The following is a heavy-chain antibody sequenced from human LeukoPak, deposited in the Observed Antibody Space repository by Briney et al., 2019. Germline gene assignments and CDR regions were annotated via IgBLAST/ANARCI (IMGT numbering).Heavy chain of an antibody. CDR2: IIPIFGTA. D-gene: IGHD3-10*01. J-gene: IGHJ6*03. Sequence: GASVKVSCKASGGTFSSYAISWVRQAPGQGLEWMGGIIPIFGTANYAQKFQGRVTITADKSTSTAYMELSSLRSEDTAVYYCARALYGSGSLYYYYYYMDVWGKGTTVTVSS. V-gene: IGHV1-69*06. CDR3: ARALYGSGSLYYYYYYMDV. CDR1: GGTFSSYA.